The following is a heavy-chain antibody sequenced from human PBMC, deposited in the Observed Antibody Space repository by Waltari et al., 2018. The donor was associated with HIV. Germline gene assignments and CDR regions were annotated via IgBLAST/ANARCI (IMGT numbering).Heavy chain of an antibody. V-gene: IGHV4-31*03. J-gene: IGHJ2*01. CDR3: ARETTVTTYYWYFDL. CDR2: IYYSGST. D-gene: IGHD4-17*01. Sequence: QVQLQESGPGLVKPSQTLSLTCTVSGGSISSGGYYWSWIRQHPGKGLEWIGYIYYSGSTYYNPSLKSRVTISVDTSKNQFSLKLSSVTAADTAVYYCARETTVTTYYWYFDLWGRGTLVTVSS. CDR1: GGSISSGGYY.